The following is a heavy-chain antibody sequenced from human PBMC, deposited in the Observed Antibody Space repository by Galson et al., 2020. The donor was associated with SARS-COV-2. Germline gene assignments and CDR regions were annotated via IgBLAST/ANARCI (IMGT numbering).Heavy chain of an antibody. J-gene: IGHJ4*02. V-gene: IGHV1-2*02. CDR3: ARDRISAPDDFDY. D-gene: IGHD6-13*01. Sequence: ASVKVSCKASGYTFTGYYMHWVRQATGQGLEWMGWINPNSGGTTYAQRFQGRVTMTGDTSISTAYMELTSLGSDDTAVYYCARDRISAPDDFDYWGQGTLVAVSS. CDR1: GYTFTGYY. CDR2: INPNSGGT.